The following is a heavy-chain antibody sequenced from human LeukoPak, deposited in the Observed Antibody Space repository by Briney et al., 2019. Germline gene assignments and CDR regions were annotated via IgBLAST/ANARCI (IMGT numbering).Heavy chain of an antibody. CDR3: ARLRSGYHDY. CDR1: GGSLSRSSSYY. CDR2: IYYSGST. D-gene: IGHD3-3*01. Sequence: SETLSLTCTVSGGSLSRSSSYYWGWIRQPPGKGLEWIGSIYYSGSTYYNPSLKSRVTISVDTSKNQCSLKLSSVTAADTAVYYCARLRSGYHDYWGQGTLVTVSS. V-gene: IGHV4-39*01. J-gene: IGHJ4*02.